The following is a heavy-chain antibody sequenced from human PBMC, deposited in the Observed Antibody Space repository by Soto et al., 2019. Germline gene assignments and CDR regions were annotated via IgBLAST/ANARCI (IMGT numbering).Heavy chain of an antibody. V-gene: IGHV3-33*01. CDR2: IWYDGSNE. J-gene: IGHJ6*02. Sequence: QVQLVESGGGVVQPGRSLRLSCAASGFTFSDYGMHWVRQAPGKGLEWVAMIWYDGSNENYADSVKGRFTISRDNSKNTLYPQMNSLRADDTAVYYCARERRFLEWSVSYGMDVWGQGTTVTVSS. CDR1: GFTFSDYG. CDR3: ARERRFLEWSVSYGMDV. D-gene: IGHD3-3*01.